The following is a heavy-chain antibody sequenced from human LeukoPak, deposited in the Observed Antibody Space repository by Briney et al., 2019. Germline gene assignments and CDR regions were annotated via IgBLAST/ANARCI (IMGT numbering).Heavy chain of an antibody. J-gene: IGHJ6*03. V-gene: IGHV3-23*01. D-gene: IGHD3-10*01. CDR2: ISGSGGMT. CDR1: GITFNNYA. Sequence: GGSLRLSCAVSGITFNNYAMNWIRQAPGKGLQWVSDISGSGGMTYYADSVKGRFTISRDNSQKKLYLHMSNLRVEDTAIYFCAKSVLGVAGRGYMDVWGKGTTVTVSS. CDR3: AKSVLGVAGRGYMDV.